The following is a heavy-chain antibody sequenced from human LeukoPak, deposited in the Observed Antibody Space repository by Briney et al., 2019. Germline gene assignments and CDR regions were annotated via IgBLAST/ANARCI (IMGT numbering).Heavy chain of an antibody. V-gene: IGHV4-59*08. CDR2: VYYTGST. J-gene: IGHJ5*02. Sequence: SETLSLTCTVSGGSINSFYRSWIRQPPGKGLEWIGYVYYTGSTNYNPSLKSRVTISVDTSKNQFSLKLTSVTAADTAVYFCSGGGKRTACLNSWGKETLAPVPS. CDR3: SGGGKRTACLNS. CDR1: GGSINSFY. D-gene: IGHD3-16*01.